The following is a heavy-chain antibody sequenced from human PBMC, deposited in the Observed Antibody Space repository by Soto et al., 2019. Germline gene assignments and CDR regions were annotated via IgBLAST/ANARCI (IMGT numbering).Heavy chain of an antibody. CDR2: IIPIFGTA. D-gene: IGHD6-6*01. V-gene: IGHV1-69*01. CDR1: GGTFSSYA. CDR3: AGEREPYSSSFVVSYY. Sequence: QVQLVQSGAEVKKPGSSVKVSCTASGGTFSSYAISWVRQAPGQGLEWMGGIIPIFGTANYAQKFQGRVTITADESTSTAYRELSSLSSEDTAVYYCAGEREPYSSSFVVSYYWGQGTLVTVSS. J-gene: IGHJ4*02.